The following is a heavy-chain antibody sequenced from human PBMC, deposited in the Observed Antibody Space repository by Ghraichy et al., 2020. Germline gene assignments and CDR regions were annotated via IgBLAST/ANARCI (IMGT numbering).Heavy chain of an antibody. J-gene: IGHJ3*02. D-gene: IGHD6-19*01. CDR3: AKAYSSGWYSLAPNAFNI. Sequence: GSLRLSCAASGFSFSSYAMSWVRQAPGKGLEWVSAISGGGTSTYYADSVKGRFTISRDNSKNTLFLQMNSLRAEDTALYYCAKAYSSGWYSLAPNAFNIWGHGTMVTVSS. CDR2: ISGGGTST. V-gene: IGHV3-23*01. CDR1: GFSFSSYA.